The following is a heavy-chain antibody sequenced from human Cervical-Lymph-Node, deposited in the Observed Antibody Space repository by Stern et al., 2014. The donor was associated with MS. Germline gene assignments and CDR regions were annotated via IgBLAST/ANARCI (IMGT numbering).Heavy chain of an antibody. J-gene: IGHJ6*02. Sequence: SAPALVKPTHTLPLTCTFSGFSLRTRGMCVSWIRQPPGKALEWLALIDWDDDKDYSTSLKTRLTISKDTSKNQVVLTMTNMDPVDTATYYCARLPYGDYYYYGMDVWGQGTTVTVSS. CDR1: GFSLRTRGMC. CDR3: ARLPYGDYYYYGMDV. D-gene: IGHD4-17*01. CDR2: IDWDDDK. V-gene: IGHV2-70*01.